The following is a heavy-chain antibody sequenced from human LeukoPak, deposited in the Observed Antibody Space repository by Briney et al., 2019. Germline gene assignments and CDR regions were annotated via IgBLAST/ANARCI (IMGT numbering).Heavy chain of an antibody. CDR3: ASTNYHSSSWYGY. J-gene: IGHJ4*02. CDR2: IYYSGST. Sequence: PSDTLSLTCTVSGGSISSYYWSWIRQPPGKGLEWIGYIYYSGSTNYNPSLKSRVTISVDTSKNQFSLKLSSVTAADTAVYYCASTNYHSSSWYGYWGQGTLVTVSS. D-gene: IGHD6-13*01. V-gene: IGHV4-59*08. CDR1: GGSISSYY.